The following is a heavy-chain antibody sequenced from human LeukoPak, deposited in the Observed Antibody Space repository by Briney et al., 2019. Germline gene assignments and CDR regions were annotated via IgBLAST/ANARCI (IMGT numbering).Heavy chain of an antibody. CDR1: GYTFTIYG. CDR2: INPNSGGT. V-gene: IGHV1-2*02. CDR3: AREEAYCSSTSCHLDY. Sequence: ASVKVSCKTSGYTFTIYGISWVRQAPGQGLEWMGWINPNSGGTNYAQRLQGRVTMTRDTSISTAYMELSRLRSDDTAVYYCAREEAYCSSTSCHLDYWGQGALVTVSS. J-gene: IGHJ4*02. D-gene: IGHD2-2*01.